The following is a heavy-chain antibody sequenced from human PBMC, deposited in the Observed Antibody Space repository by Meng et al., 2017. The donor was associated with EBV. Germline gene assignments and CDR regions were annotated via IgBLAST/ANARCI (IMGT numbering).Heavy chain of an antibody. J-gene: IGHJ4*02. V-gene: IGHV3-73*01. Sequence: VVLVGSGGGVVTPGGALTLSCCASGFIFRDSTMHWVRQASGKGLEWVGRVETKTSKYATAYAASVKGRFSVSRDDSKNMVFLEMNSLKTEDTARYYCWGDLNYGSYWGQGTLVTVSS. CDR1: GFIFRDST. CDR3: WGDLNYGSY. CDR2: VETKTSKYAT. D-gene: IGHD3-16*01.